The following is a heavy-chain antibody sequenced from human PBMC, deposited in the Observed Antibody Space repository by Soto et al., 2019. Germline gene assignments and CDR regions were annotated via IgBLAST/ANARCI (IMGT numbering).Heavy chain of an antibody. J-gene: IGHJ5*02. CDR1: EFTFNNYA. D-gene: IGHD6-19*01. V-gene: IGHV3-23*01. Sequence: EVQLLESGGGLVQPGGSLRLSCAASEFTFNNYAMSWVRQAPGEGLEWVSTISGDGDTTYYADSVKGRFTISRDNSKNTLSLQMNSPRAEDTAVYYCAKDRRSPPYQWLVRSWFDPWGQGTLVTVSS. CDR2: ISGDGDTT. CDR3: AKDRRSPPYQWLVRSWFDP.